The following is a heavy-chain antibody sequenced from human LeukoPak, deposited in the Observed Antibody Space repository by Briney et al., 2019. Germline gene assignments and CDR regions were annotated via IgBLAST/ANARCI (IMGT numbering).Heavy chain of an antibody. Sequence: GGSLRLSCAASGFTFSSYAMHWVRQAPGKGLEWVAVISYDGSNKYYADSVKGRFTISRDNSKNTLYLQMNSLRAEDTALYYCAKDISGYDSWGQGTLVTVSS. V-gene: IGHV3-30-3*01. J-gene: IGHJ5*02. CDR3: AKDISGYDS. CDR1: GFTFSSYA. CDR2: ISYDGSNK. D-gene: IGHD5-12*01.